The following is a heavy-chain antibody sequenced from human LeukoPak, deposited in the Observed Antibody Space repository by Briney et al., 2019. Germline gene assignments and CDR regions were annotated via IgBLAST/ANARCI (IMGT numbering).Heavy chain of an antibody. Sequence: PGGSLRLSCTASGFTLSNYWMHWVRQAPGKGLEWVSGINWNGGSTGYADSVKGRFTISRDNAKNSLYLQMNSLRAEDTALYHCARGHQPLRPYRDNWFDPWGQGTLVTVSS. CDR3: ARGHQPLRPYRDNWFDP. V-gene: IGHV3-20*01. CDR1: GFTLSNYW. J-gene: IGHJ5*02. CDR2: INWNGGST. D-gene: IGHD2-2*01.